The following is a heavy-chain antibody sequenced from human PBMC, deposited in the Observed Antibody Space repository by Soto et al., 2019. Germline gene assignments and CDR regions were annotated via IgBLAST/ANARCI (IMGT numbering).Heavy chain of an antibody. CDR2: INPDSGGT. CDR3: AIRTGQLAIISEFDGDWFFEV. D-gene: IGHD2-2*01. J-gene: IGHJ2*01. CDR1: GYTFTDYY. V-gene: IGHV1-2*02. Sequence: QEQLVQSGAEVKKPGASLKVSCKASGYTFTDYYIHWVRQAPGQGLEWVGWINPDSGGTNLAQRVQGRGTMTSDTSINTAYMELSSLRSDDTAVYYCAIRTGQLAIISEFDGDWFFEVWGRGTLVTVSS.